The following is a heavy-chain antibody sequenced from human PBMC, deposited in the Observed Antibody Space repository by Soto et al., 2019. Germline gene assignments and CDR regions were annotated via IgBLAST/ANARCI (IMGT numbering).Heavy chain of an antibody. CDR2: INHSGST. V-gene: IGHV4-34*01. Sequence: QVQLQQWGAGLLKPSETLSLTCAVYGGSFSGYYWSWIRQPPGKGLEWIGEINHSGSTNYNPSLKSRVTISVDTSKSQFSLKLSSVTAADTAVYYCARDSYYDSSGPVWFDPWGQGTLVTVSS. D-gene: IGHD3-22*01. CDR3: ARDSYYDSSGPVWFDP. CDR1: GGSFSGYY. J-gene: IGHJ5*02.